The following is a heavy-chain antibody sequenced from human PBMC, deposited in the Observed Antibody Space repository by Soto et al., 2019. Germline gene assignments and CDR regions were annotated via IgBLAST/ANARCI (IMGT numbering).Heavy chain of an antibody. CDR1: GGSCSGYY. CDR3: ARDKITGLFDY. Sequence: QVQLQQWGAGLLKPSETLSLTCAVYGGSCSGYYWTWIRQPPGTGLEWIGEINHSGSTNYNPSLKSRITKSVDTSKNQFSLKLTSVTAADTAVYYCARDKITGLFDYWGQGTLVTVSS. CDR2: INHSGST. V-gene: IGHV4-34*01. J-gene: IGHJ4*02. D-gene: IGHD2-8*02.